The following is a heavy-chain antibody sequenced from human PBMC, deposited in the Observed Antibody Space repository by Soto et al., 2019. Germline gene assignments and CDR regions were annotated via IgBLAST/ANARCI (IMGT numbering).Heavy chain of an antibody. CDR2: ISRDGTNK. V-gene: IGHV3-30*03. CDR3: ARSRSGAVADSFDF. CDR1: GFTFRSYA. J-gene: IGHJ4*02. Sequence: QVQVVASGGGVVQPGRSLRLSCAASGFTFRSYAMHWVRQAPGKGLEWVAVISRDGTNKYYVDSLKGRFTISRDNSKDTVYLQMNSLRDADSAMFYCARSRSGAVADSFDFWGQGTLVTVSS. D-gene: IGHD3-10*01.